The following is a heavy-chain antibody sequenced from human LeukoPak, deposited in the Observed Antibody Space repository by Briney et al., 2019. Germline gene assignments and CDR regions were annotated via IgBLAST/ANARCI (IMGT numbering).Heavy chain of an antibody. D-gene: IGHD3-10*01. CDR3: ARDEYYFGSGSYFYFDY. CDR1: GYTFISYG. V-gene: IGHV1-18*01. Sequence: ASVKVSCKASGYTFISYGISWVRQAPGQGLEWMGWISAYNGNTNYAQKLQGRVTMTTDTYTSTAYMELRSLRSDDTAVYYCARDEYYFGSGSYFYFDYWGQGTLVTVSS. CDR2: ISAYNGNT. J-gene: IGHJ4*02.